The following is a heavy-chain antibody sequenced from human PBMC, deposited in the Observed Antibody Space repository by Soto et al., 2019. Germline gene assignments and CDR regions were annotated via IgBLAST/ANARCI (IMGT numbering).Heavy chain of an antibody. CDR1: GGSISTDNW. CDR2: IYHSGNT. J-gene: IGHJ4*02. D-gene: IGHD5-12*01. Sequence: QVQLMESGPGLVKPSGTLSLTCAVSGGSISTDNWWSWVRQPPGKGLEWVGEIYHSGNTNYNPSLNSRLTISIDKSKDQFSLDVTFVTAADTAVYYCARGGRWLFDYWGQGALVTVSS. CDR3: ARGGRWLFDY. V-gene: IGHV4-4*02.